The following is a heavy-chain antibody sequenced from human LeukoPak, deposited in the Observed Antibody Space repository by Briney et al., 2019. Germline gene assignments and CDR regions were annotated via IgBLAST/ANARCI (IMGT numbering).Heavy chain of an antibody. Sequence: SETLSLTCAVYGGSFSGYYWSWSRQPPGKGLEWIGEINHSGSTNYNPSLKSRVTISVDTSKNQFSLKLSSVTAADTAVYYCARARNKGSLFDYWGQGTLVTVSS. CDR3: ARARNKGSLFDY. V-gene: IGHV4-34*01. CDR1: GGSFSGYY. D-gene: IGHD1/OR15-1a*01. CDR2: INHSGST. J-gene: IGHJ4*02.